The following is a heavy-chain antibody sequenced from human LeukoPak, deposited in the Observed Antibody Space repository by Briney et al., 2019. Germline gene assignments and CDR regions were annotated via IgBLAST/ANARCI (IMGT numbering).Heavy chain of an antibody. V-gene: IGHV1-46*01. CDR3: ARAFSSSWPHYYYYGMDV. J-gene: IGHJ6*02. Sequence: ASVKVSCKASGYTFTSYYMHWVRQAPGQGLEWMGIINPSGGSTSYAQKFQGRVTMTGDTSTSTVYMELSSLRSEDTAVYYCARAFSSSWPHYYYYGMDVRGQGTTVTVSS. CDR2: INPSGGST. CDR1: GYTFTSYY. D-gene: IGHD6-13*01.